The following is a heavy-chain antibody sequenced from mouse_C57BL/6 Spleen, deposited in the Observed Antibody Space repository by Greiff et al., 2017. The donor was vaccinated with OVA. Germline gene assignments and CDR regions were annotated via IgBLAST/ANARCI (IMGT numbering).Heavy chain of an antibody. Sequence: EVQLVESGPGLVKPSQSLTLTCSASGYSITNAYFWYWIRQSPGNKLVWMGYITYDGSNNYTPSLKTRTSITLDTSKNQFYLKFKSVTTEDTATNDCARDASPRFEYGGQGTTLTVSS. V-gene: IGHV3-6*01. CDR1: GYSITNAYF. CDR3: ARDASPRFEY. J-gene: IGHJ2*01. CDR2: ITYDGSN.